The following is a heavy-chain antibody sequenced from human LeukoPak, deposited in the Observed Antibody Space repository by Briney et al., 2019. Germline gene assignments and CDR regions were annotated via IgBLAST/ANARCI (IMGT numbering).Heavy chain of an antibody. Sequence: QPSETLSLTCTVSGGSISSGSYYWSWIRQPPGKGLEWIGYIHHSGSTYYNPSLKSRVTISVDRSKNQFSLKLSSVTAADTAVYYCARQSLLIAATGYYFDYWGQGTLVTVSS. CDR2: IHHSGST. CDR3: ARQSLLIAATGYYFDY. J-gene: IGHJ4*02. V-gene: IGHV4-30-2*01. CDR1: GGSISSGSYY. D-gene: IGHD6-13*01.